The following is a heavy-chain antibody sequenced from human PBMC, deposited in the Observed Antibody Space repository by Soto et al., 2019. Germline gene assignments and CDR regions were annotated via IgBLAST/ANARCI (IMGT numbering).Heavy chain of an antibody. Sequence: GGSLRLSCAASGLTFSSYGMHWVRQAPGKGLEWVAVISYDGSNKYYADSVKGRFTISRDNSKNTLYLQMNRQRAEDTSVYYCSIDCCGGSCCNVLDISGQGTMVP. CDR3: SIDCCGGSCCNVLDI. CDR2: ISYDGSNK. D-gene: IGHD2-15*01. CDR1: GLTFSSYG. V-gene: IGHV3-30*03. J-gene: IGHJ3*02.